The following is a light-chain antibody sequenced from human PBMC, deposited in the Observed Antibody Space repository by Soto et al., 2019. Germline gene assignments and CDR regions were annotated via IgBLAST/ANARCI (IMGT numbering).Light chain of an antibody. Sequence: DIQMTQSPSTLSASVGDRVTITCRASQSINTWLAWYQQKPGKAPKLLIYKASSLQSGVPSRFSGSGSGTEXXLTISXLQPDDFATYYCQQYNTYSRAFGQGTKVEIK. CDR3: QQYNTYSRA. V-gene: IGKV1-5*03. J-gene: IGKJ1*01. CDR1: QSINTW. CDR2: KAS.